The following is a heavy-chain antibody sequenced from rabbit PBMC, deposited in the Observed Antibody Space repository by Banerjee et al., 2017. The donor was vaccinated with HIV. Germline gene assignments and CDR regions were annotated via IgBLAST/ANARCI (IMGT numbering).Heavy chain of an antibody. CDR3: ARRGAGAAGDNFNL. CDR1: GFDFSSGYD. D-gene: IGHD3-1*01. V-gene: IGHV1S45*01. Sequence: QEQLEESGGGLVQPEGSLVLTCKASGFDFSSGYDMCWVRQAPGKGLEWIACIYAGSSVGTYYASWAKGRFTISKTSSTTVTLQMTSLTAADTATYFCARRGAGAAGDNFNLWGPGTL. J-gene: IGHJ4*01. CDR2: IYAGSSVGT.